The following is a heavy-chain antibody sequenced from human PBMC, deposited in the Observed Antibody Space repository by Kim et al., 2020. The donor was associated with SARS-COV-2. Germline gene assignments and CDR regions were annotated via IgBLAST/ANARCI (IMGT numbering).Heavy chain of an antibody. D-gene: IGHD1-20*01. J-gene: IGHJ5*02. CDR3: ARGITGTTEWFDP. Sequence: YAQKFQGRVPITADKTTSTAYMELSSLRSEDTAVYYCARGITGTTEWFDPWGQGTLVTVSS. V-gene: IGHV1-69*04.